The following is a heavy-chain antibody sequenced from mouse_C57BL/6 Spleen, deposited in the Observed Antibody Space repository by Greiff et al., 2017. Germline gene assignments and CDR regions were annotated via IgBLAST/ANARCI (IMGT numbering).Heavy chain of an antibody. Sequence: VHVKQSVAELVRPGASVKLSCTASGFNIKNTYMHWVKQRPEQGLEWIGRIDPANGNTKYAPKFQGKATITADTSSNTAYLQRSSLTSEDTAIYYCARTNYGAYYFDYWGQGTTLTVSS. CDR2: IDPANGNT. V-gene: IGHV14-3*01. D-gene: IGHD1-1*01. CDR1: GFNIKNTY. J-gene: IGHJ2*01. CDR3: ARTNYGAYYFDY.